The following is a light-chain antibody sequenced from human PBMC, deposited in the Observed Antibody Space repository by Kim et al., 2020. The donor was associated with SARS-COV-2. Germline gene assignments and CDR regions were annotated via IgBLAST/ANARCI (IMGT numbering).Light chain of an antibody. V-gene: IGLV10-54*04. CDR2: RDN. J-gene: IGLJ3*02. CDR1: SNNVGFQG. CDR3: SAWDSSLSAWV. Sequence: QTPALTCTGNSNNVGFQGAAWLQQHQGHPPRLLSYRDNNRPSGISERFSASRSGNTASLTIAGLQPEDEADYYCSAWDSSLSAWVFGGGTQLTVL.